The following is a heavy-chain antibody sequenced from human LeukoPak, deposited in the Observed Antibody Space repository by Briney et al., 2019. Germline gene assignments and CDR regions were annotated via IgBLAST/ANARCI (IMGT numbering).Heavy chain of an antibody. Sequence: SETLSFSCAVYSGSFTGYYWSWIRQPPGKGLERIGEIYDSRSTNYNPSLKSRVTISVDTSKNQFSLKLSSVTAADTAVYYCARRGPLRYSSSPIAIYYYYYYMDVWDKGTTVTVSS. CDR1: SGSFTGYY. D-gene: IGHD6-6*01. J-gene: IGHJ6*03. V-gene: IGHV4-34*01. CDR2: IYDSRST. CDR3: ARRGPLRYSSSPIAIYYYYYYMDV.